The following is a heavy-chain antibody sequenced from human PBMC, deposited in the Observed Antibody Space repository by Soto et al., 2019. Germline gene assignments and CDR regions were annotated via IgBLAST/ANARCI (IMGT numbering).Heavy chain of an antibody. CDR2: ISGSGDST. Sequence: EVQLLESGGGLVQPGGSLRLSCAASGFTFSTYAMIWVRQAPGKGLEWVSVISGSGDSTYYADSVKGRFTISRDNSKNTLYLQMSSLRAEDTAIYYCAKDSFINLRGYDSYWGQGTLVIVSS. CDR1: GFTFSTYA. J-gene: IGHJ4*02. CDR3: AKDSFINLRGYDSY. V-gene: IGHV3-23*01. D-gene: IGHD5-12*01.